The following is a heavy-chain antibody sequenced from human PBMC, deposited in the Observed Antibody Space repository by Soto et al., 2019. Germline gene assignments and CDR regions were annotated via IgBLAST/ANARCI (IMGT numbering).Heavy chain of an antibody. Sequence: QIQLVATGGGVVQPGKSVKLSCAASGFTFDTFAMHWVRQAPGKGLEWVAVISDDGTNKYYADSVRGRLTISRDNSKNTLYLQMDSLRGEDTAVYYCVRGGSNYASWGQGTLVTVSS. CDR3: VRGGSNYAS. V-gene: IGHV3-30-3*01. D-gene: IGHD4-4*01. CDR1: GFTFDTFA. CDR2: ISDDGTNK. J-gene: IGHJ5*02.